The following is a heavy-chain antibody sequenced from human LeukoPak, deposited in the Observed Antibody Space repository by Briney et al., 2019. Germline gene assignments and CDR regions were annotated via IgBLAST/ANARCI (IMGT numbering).Heavy chain of an antibody. CDR3: AKASGWNNY. CDR2: ISGSGGSP. J-gene: IGHJ4*02. CDR1: GCTFSSYA. V-gene: IGHV3-23*01. Sequence: PGGSLRLSCAASGCTFSSYAMSWVRQAPGKGLEWVSAISGSGGSPYYADSVKGRFTISRDNSKSTLYRQMISLRAEDTDVYYCAKASGWNNYWGQGTLVTVSS. D-gene: IGHD3-22*01.